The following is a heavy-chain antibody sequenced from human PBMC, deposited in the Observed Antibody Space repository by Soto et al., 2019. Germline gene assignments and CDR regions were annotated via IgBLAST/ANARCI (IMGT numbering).Heavy chain of an antibody. CDR1: GFTFSTFD. Sequence: QPGGSLRLSCAGSGFTFSTFDIHWVRQAPGKGLEWVSGIGTLSDTFYAASVQGRFTISRQNAKNSVYLQMNSLRAGDTAFYYCARGRSFSYDSTPPPMFDPWGQGTLVTVS. CDR3: ARGRSFSYDSTPPPMFDP. V-gene: IGHV3-13*01. D-gene: IGHD3-10*01. CDR2: IGTLSDT. J-gene: IGHJ5*02.